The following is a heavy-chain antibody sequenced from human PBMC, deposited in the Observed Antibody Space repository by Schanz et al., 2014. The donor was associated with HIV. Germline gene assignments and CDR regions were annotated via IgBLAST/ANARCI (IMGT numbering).Heavy chain of an antibody. D-gene: IGHD6-13*01. CDR3: AKGTFLAADGHDAFDI. J-gene: IGHJ3*02. CDR2: ISRSGSSI. Sequence: VQLVESGGGLVKPGGSLRLSCTGSGFNFNDFYMSWIRQAPGKGLEWVSYISRSGSSIYYADSVKGRFTISRDNAKNSLYLQMNSLRPEDTALYYCAKGTFLAADGHDAFDIWGQGTMVTVSS. V-gene: IGHV3-11*01. CDR1: GFNFNDFY.